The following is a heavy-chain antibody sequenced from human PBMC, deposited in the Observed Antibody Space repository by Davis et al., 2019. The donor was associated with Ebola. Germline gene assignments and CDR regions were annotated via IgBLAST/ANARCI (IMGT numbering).Heavy chain of an antibody. J-gene: IGHJ6*02. Sequence: ASVKVSCKASGYTFTSYGISWVRQAPGQGLEWMGWISAYNGNTNYAQKLQGRVTMTTDTSTSTAYMELRSLRSDDTAVYYCARGDIVVVPAAIIDYYYYGMDVWGQGTTVTVS. CDR2: ISAYNGNT. V-gene: IGHV1-18*01. CDR1: GYTFTSYG. D-gene: IGHD2-2*02. CDR3: ARGDIVVVPAAIIDYYYYGMDV.